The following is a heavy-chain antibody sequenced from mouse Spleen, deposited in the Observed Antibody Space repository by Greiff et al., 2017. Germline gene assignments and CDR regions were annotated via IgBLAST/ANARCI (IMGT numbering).Heavy chain of an antibody. CDR1: GFTFSSYT. V-gene: IGHV5-9*04. CDR2: ISSGGGNT. D-gene: IGHD2-12*01. J-gene: IGHJ3*01. CDR3: ARLIGYYSYDWFAY. Sequence: EVKLEESGGGLVQPGGSLKLSCAASGFTFSSYTMSWVRQTPAKRLEWVATISSGGGNTYYPDSVKGRFTISRDNARNTLYLQMSSLRSEDTAMYYCARLIGYYSYDWFAYWGQGTLVTVSA.